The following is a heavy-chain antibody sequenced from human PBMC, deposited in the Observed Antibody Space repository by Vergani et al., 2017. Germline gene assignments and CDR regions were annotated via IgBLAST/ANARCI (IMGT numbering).Heavy chain of an antibody. J-gene: IGHJ6*02. V-gene: IGHV3-48*01. CDR3: ASQDVKAHAYDNY. CDR2: ISSSSSTI. Sequence: EVQLVESGGGLVQPGGSLRLSCAASGFTFSSYSMNWVRQAPGKGLEWVSYISSSSSTIYYADSVKGRFTISRDNAKNSLYLQMNSLRAEYTAVYYCASQDVKAHAYDNYWGQGTTVTVSS. D-gene: IGHD1-1*01. CDR1: GFTFSSYS.